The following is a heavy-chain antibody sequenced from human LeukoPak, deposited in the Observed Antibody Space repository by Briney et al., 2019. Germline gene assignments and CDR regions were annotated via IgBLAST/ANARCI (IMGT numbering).Heavy chain of an antibody. CDR2: VNPNSGNT. D-gene: IGHD1-1*01. J-gene: IGHJ4*02. V-gene: IGHV1-8*01. Sequence: GASVKVSCKASGYTFSTCDINWVRQAAGQGLEWMGWVNPNSGNTGFAHKFQGRVTMTRDTSINTAYMELSSLRSEDTAVYYCARVLGSISHWGQGTLVTVSS. CDR1: GYTFSTCD. CDR3: ARVLGSISH.